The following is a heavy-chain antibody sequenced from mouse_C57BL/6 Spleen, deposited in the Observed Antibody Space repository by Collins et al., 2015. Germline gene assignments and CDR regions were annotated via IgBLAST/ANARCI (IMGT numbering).Heavy chain of an antibody. J-gene: IGHJ4*01. D-gene: IGHD1-1*01. CDR1: GYSFTSYY. V-gene: IGHV1-66*01. CDR3: ARNYGSNYVNAMDY. CDR2: IYPGSGNT. Sequence: QVQLQQSGPELVKPGASVKISCKASGYSFTSYYIHWVKQRPGQGLEWIGWIYPGSGNTKYNEKFKGKATLTADTSSSTAYMQLSSLTSEDSAVYYCARNYGSNYVNAMDYWGQGTSVTVSS.